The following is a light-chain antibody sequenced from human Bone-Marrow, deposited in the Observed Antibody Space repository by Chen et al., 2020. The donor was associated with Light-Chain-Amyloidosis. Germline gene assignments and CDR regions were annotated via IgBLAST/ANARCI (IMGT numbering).Light chain of an antibody. CDR2: DAS. CDR3: QQYGSSPLT. Sequence: EIVLTQSPGTLSLSPGERATLSCRASQSVNNNYLAWYQQKPGQAPRLLIYDASSRATGIPDSFSGSGSGTDFTLTISRLEPEDFAVYYCQQYGSSPLTFGGGTKVEIK. J-gene: IGKJ4*01. V-gene: IGKV3-20*01. CDR1: QSVNNNY.